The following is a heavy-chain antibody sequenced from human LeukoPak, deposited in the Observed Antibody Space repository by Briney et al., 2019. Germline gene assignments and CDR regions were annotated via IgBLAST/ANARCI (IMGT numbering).Heavy chain of an antibody. Sequence: PGRSLRLSCAASGFTFDSYTMTWVRQAPGKGLEWVSGISGGSGDIFYADSVKGRFTISRDNSKNTLYLQMNSLRAEDTAVYYCATHYYDSTSYYFPFDSWGQGTLVTVSS. CDR3: ATHYYDSTSYYFPFDS. J-gene: IGHJ4*02. D-gene: IGHD3-22*01. CDR2: ISGGSGDI. CDR1: GFTFDSYT. V-gene: IGHV3-23*01.